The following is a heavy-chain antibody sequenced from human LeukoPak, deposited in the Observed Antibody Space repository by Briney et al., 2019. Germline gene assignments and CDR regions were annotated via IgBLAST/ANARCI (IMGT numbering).Heavy chain of an antibody. CDR3: ARDDSGSYSGDAFDI. Sequence: SETLSLTCTVSGGSISSYYWSWLRQPPGKGLEWIGYIYYSGSTNYNPSLKSRVTISVDTSKNQFSLKLSSVTAADTAVYYCARDDSGSYSGDAFDIWGQGTMVTVSS. J-gene: IGHJ3*02. CDR2: IYYSGST. CDR1: GGSISSYY. V-gene: IGHV4-59*08. D-gene: IGHD1-26*01.